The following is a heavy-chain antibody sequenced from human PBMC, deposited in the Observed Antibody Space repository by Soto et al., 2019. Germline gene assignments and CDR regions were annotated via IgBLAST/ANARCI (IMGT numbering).Heavy chain of an antibody. J-gene: IGHJ6*02. CDR3: APSSPGVWPSSVWHYYGMHV. V-gene: IGHV3-33*01. CDR2: IWYDGSNK. D-gene: IGHD2-21*02. Sequence: QVQLVESGGGVVQPGRSLRLSCAASGFTFSSYGMHWVRQATGKGLEWVAVIWYDGSNKYYADSVKGRFTISRDNSKNTLYLQMNSLRAEDTAVNYCAPSSPGVWPSSVWHYYGMHVWGQGTTVTVSS. CDR1: GFTFSSYG.